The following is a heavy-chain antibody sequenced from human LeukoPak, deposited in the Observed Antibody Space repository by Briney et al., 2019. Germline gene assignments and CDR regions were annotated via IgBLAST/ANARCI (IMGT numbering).Heavy chain of an antibody. CDR3: AKVQACSGGSCYLHPFDY. J-gene: IGHJ4*02. CDR2: ISGSGGST. V-gene: IGHV3-23*01. Sequence: PGGPLRLSCAASGFTFSSYTMSWVRQAPGKGLEWVTAISGSGGSTYYADSVKGGFTISRDNSKNTLYLQMNSLRAEDTAVYYCAKVQACSGGSCYLHPFDYWGQGTLVTVSS. CDR1: GFTFSSYT. D-gene: IGHD2-15*01.